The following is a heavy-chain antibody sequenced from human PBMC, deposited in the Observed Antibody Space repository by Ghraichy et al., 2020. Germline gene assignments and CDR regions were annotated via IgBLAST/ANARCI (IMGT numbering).Heavy chain of an antibody. Sequence: GGSLRLSCAASGFTLSNYWMTWVRQAPGKGLEWVANIRQDGSERLYVDSVKGRFTISRDNAKNSLSLQMNSLRAEDTAVYYCARYNGYHLDHWGQGTLVTVSS. V-gene: IGHV3-7*01. D-gene: IGHD1-14*01. CDR1: GFTLSNYW. CDR2: IRQDGSER. J-gene: IGHJ1*01. CDR3: ARYNGYHLDH.